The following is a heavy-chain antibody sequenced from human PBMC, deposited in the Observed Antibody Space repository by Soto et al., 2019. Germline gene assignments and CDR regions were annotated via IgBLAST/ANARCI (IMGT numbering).Heavy chain of an antibody. D-gene: IGHD6-13*01. CDR2: MYYSGST. J-gene: IGHJ4*01. V-gene: IGHV4-39*01. CDR1: RGSISSGSYY. Sequence: SETLSLTCTVSRGSISSGSYYWGWIRQPPGKGLEWIGSMYYSGSTYYNPSLKSRVTISVDTSKNQFSLNLNSVTAADTAVYYCARTGLYSSSWYLNWGHGTLVTVSS. CDR3: ARTGLYSSSWYLN.